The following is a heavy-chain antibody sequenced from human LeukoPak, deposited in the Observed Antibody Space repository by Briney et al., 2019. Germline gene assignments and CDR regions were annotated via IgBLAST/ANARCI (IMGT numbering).Heavy chain of an antibody. CDR2: IRHRGDPT. J-gene: IGHJ4*02. V-gene: IGHV3-21*01. CDR3: ARGYCSSTSCYFARIDY. Sequence: GGSLRLSCAASGFIFSQYGMSWVRQAPGKGLEWVASIRHRGDPTYYAASVKGRFTISRDNAKNSLYLQMNSLRAEDTAVYYCARGYCSSTSCYFARIDYWGQGTLVTVSS. CDR1: GFIFSQYG. D-gene: IGHD2-2*01.